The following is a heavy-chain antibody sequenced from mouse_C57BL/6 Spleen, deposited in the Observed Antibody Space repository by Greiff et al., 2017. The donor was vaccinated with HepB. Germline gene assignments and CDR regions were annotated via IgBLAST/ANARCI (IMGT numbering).Heavy chain of an antibody. CDR2: IWSDGST. CDR3: ARHGLGPSYWYFDV. CDR1: GFSLTSYG. V-gene: IGHV2-6-1*01. Sequence: VQGVESGPGLVAPSQSLSITCTVSGFSLTSYGVHWVRQPPGKGLEWLVVIWSDGSTTYNSALKSRLSISKDNSKSQVFLKMNSLQTDDTAMYYCARHGLGPSYWYFDVWGTGTTVTVSS. J-gene: IGHJ1*03. D-gene: IGHD4-1*01.